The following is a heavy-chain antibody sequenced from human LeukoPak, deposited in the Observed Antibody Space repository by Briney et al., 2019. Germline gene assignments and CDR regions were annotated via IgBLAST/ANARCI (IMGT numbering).Heavy chain of an antibody. CDR2: ISSSSSTI. CDR3: ARAGGHSSSQYYFDY. CDR1: EFTFSSYS. Sequence: GGSLRLSCAGSEFTFSSYSMNWVRQAPGKGLEWVSSISSSSSTIYYADSVKGRFTISRDNAKNSLYLQMNSLRAEDTAVYYCARAGGHSSSQYYFDYWGQGTLVTLSS. J-gene: IGHJ4*02. D-gene: IGHD6-6*01. V-gene: IGHV3-48*01.